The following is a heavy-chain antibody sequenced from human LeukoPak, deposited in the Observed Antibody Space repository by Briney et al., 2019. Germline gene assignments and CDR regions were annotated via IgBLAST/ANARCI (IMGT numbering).Heavy chain of an antibody. CDR2: IIPIFGTA. V-gene: IGHV1-69*13. CDR1: GGTFSSYA. D-gene: IGHD2-15*01. Sequence: SVKVSCKASGGTFSSYAISWVRQAPGQGLEWMGGIIPIFGTANYAQKFQGRVTITADESTSTAYMELSSLRSEDTAVYYCARDRFCSGGSCYFSYPTYFDYWGQGTLVTVSS. J-gene: IGHJ4*02. CDR3: ARDRFCSGGSCYFSYPTYFDY.